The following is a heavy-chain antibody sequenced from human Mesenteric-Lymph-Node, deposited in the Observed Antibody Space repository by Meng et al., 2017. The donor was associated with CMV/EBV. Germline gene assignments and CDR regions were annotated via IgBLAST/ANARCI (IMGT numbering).Heavy chain of an antibody. Sequence: CAVYGGSFRNYYWTWIRQAPGKGLEWIGDINHRGSTNYNPSFKSRVTMSVVTSKKQISLKMTSVTAADTASYYCARSSGAAMVTSDYWGQGTLVTASS. J-gene: IGHJ4*02. V-gene: IGHV4-34*01. CDR2: INHRGST. D-gene: IGHD5-18*01. CDR1: GGSFRNYY. CDR3: ARSSGAAMVTSDY.